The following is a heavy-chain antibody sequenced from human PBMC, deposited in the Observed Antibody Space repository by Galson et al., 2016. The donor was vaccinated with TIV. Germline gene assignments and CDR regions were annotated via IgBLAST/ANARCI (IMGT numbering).Heavy chain of an antibody. CDR2: INHRGIT. CDR3: ARYSNDEGDAYGFAY. D-gene: IGHD1-1*01. CDR1: GGSLSGYY. J-gene: IGHJ4*02. Sequence: ETLSLTCAVYGGSLSGYYWSWIRQSPGKGLEWIGEINHRGITNYNPSLKSRVAISVDTSKNQLSLKVRSVTAADTAVYYCARYSNDEGDAYGFAYWGQGTLVTVSS. V-gene: IGHV4-34*01.